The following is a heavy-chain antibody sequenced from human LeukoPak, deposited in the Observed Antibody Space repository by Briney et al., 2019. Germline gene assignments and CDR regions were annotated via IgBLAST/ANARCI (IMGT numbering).Heavy chain of an antibody. Sequence: GGSLRLFCAASGFTFSSYGMHWVRQAPGKGLEWVAFIRYDGSNKYYADSVKGRFTISRDNSKNTLYLQMNSLRAEDTAVYYCAREAADSGYDSPGFDYWGQGTLVTVSS. CDR2: IRYDGSNK. CDR3: AREAADSGYDSPGFDY. D-gene: IGHD5-12*01. CDR1: GFTFSSYG. V-gene: IGHV3-30*02. J-gene: IGHJ4*02.